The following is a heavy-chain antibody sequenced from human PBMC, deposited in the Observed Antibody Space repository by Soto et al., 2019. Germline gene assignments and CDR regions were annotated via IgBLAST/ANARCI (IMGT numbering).Heavy chain of an antibody. CDR1: GYSFTSYW. CDR2: IYPGDSDT. CDR3: ARGSSPRKLYYYYYYMDV. V-gene: IGHV5-51*01. D-gene: IGHD6-6*01. J-gene: IGHJ6*03. Sequence: GESLKISCKGSGYSFTSYWIGWVRQMPGKGLEWMGIIYPGDSDTRYSPSFQGQVTISADKSISTAYLQWSSLKASDTAMYYCARGSSPRKLYYYYYYMDVWGKGTTVTVSS.